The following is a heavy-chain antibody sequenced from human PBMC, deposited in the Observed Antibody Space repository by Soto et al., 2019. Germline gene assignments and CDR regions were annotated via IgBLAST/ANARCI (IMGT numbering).Heavy chain of an antibody. CDR2: ISSSSSYI. D-gene: IGHD3-16*01. J-gene: IGHJ6*03. CDR3: ARVEFIPVDYYDYMDV. Sequence: EVQLVESGGGLVKPGGSLRLSCAASGFTFSSYSMNWVRQAPGKGLEWVSSISSSSSYIYYADSVKGRFTISRDNAKNSLYLQMNSLRAEDTAVYYCARVEFIPVDYYDYMDVWGKGTTVTVSS. CDR1: GFTFSSYS. V-gene: IGHV3-21*01.